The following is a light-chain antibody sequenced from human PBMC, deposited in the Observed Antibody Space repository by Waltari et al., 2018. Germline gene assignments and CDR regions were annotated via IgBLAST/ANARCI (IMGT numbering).Light chain of an antibody. Sequence: TLSLSPGERATLSCRASQSVSSSYLAWYQQKPGQAPRLLIYGASSRATGIPDRFSGSGSGTDFTLTISRLEPEDFAVYYCQQYGSSPLTFGGGTKVEIK. CDR2: GAS. CDR3: QQYGSSPLT. CDR1: QSVSSSY. V-gene: IGKV3-20*01. J-gene: IGKJ4*01.